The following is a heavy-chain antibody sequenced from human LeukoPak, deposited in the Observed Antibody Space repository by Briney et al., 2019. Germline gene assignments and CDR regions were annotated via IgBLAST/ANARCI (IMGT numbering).Heavy chain of an antibody. V-gene: IGHV3-7*01. CDR2: IKQDGREK. Sequence: PGGSLRLSCEGSGFSFSSYWMTCVRQSPGKGLEWVANIKQDGREKNYVDSVKGRFSISRDHAKNSLYLQMNSLRAEDTAVYYCAREGFAAASDIWGQGTMVTVSS. J-gene: IGHJ3*02. CDR1: GFSFSSYW. CDR3: AREGFAAASDI. D-gene: IGHD2-15*01.